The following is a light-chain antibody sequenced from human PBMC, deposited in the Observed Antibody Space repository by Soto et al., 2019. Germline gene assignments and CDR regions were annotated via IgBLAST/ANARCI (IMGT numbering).Light chain of an antibody. CDR1: QSVSGN. V-gene: IGKV3-15*01. J-gene: IGKJ1*01. CDR2: GAS. CDR3: QQYNYWSPA. Sequence: EIVMTQSPATLSVSPGERATLSCRASQSVSGNLAWYQQKPGQAPRLLIYGASTRATAIPARFSGSGSGTEYTLTISSLQSQVFAVNFCQQYNYWSPAFGQWTKVEIK.